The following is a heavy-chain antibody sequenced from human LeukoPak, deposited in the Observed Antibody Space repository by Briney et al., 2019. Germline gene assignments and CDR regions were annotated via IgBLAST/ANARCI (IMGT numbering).Heavy chain of an antibody. Sequence: PGGSLRLSCAASGFSFPNYAMTWVRQAPGRGLEWVSTLTGDGSTTYYADSVKGRFTISRDNSRNTVFLQMDSLRVEDTAIYFCAKEPIVAGAYYFDYWGQGTLVTISS. D-gene: IGHD2-21*01. V-gene: IGHV3-23*01. J-gene: IGHJ4*02. CDR3: AKEPIVAGAYYFDY. CDR2: LTGDGSTT. CDR1: GFSFPNYA.